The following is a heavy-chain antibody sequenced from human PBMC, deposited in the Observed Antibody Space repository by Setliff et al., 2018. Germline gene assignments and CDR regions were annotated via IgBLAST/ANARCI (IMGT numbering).Heavy chain of an antibody. V-gene: IGHV3-30*02. CDR3: ASAPIWFGELYYFDY. CDR2: IRYDGSNK. CDR1: GFTFTNSA. Sequence: GGSLRLSCAASGFTFTNSAMHWVRQAPGKGLEWVAFIRYDGSNKYYADSVKGRFTISRDNSKNTLYLQMNSLRAEDTAVYYCASAPIWFGELYYFDYWGQGTLVTVSS. D-gene: IGHD3-10*01. J-gene: IGHJ4*02.